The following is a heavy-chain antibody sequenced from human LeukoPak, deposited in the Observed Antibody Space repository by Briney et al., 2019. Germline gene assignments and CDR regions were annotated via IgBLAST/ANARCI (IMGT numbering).Heavy chain of an antibody. Sequence: PGGTLRLSCAASGFTFRSYWMSWVRQAPGKGLEWVANIKQDGSEKYYVDSVKGRFTVSRDNAKNSLYLQMNSLRAGDTAVYFCARATTAFDYSGQGAPLSVSS. CDR1: GFTFRSYW. D-gene: IGHD4-17*01. V-gene: IGHV3-7*04. CDR2: IKQDGSEK. J-gene: IGHJ4*02. CDR3: ARATTAFDY.